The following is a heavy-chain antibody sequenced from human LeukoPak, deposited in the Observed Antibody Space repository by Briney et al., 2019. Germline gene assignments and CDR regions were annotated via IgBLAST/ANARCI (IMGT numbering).Heavy chain of an antibody. V-gene: IGHV3-66*01. CDR2: LYPEGNT. CDR3: ARDKGTSYLSSFDY. Sequence: GGSLRLSCVVSGFSVSNEYMDWVRQAPGKGLEWVSILYPEGNTYYADSVKGRFSISRDNSKNTLYLQMNSLRAADTAVYYCARDKGTSYLSSFDYWGQGTLVTVSS. D-gene: IGHD6-6*01. J-gene: IGHJ4*02. CDR1: GFSVSNEY.